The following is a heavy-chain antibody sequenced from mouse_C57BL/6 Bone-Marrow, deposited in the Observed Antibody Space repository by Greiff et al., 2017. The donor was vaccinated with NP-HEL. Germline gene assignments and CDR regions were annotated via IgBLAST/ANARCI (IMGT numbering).Heavy chain of an antibody. CDR2: IYPGDGAT. V-gene: IGHV1-82*01. CDR3: ARYAVLGEYYYAMDN. D-gene: IGHD3-3*01. Sequence: QVQLQQSGPELLKSWASVLTSCKAPGYAFSSPWTNWAKQRPGTGLARLRRIYPGDGATNYIGKFKGKATLTADKSSSTAYMQLSSLTSEDSAVYFCARYAVLGEYYYAMDNWGKGTSVTVTS. CDR1: GYAFSSPW. J-gene: IGHJ4*01.